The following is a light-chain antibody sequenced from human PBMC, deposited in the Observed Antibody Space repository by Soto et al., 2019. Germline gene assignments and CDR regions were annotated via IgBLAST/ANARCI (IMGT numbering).Light chain of an antibody. V-gene: IGKV1-5*03. Sequence: DIQMTQYPSTLSASVGDRVTITCRASQTISSWLAWYQQKPGKAPKLLIYKASTLKSGVPSRFSGSGSGTEFTLSITSLQPDDFATYYCQQCFWHWTFGQGTKVDIK. CDR1: QTISSW. CDR3: QQCFWHWT. J-gene: IGKJ1*01. CDR2: KAS.